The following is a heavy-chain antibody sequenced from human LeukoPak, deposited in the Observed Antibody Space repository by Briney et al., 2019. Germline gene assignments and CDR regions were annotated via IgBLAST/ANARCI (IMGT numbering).Heavy chain of an antibody. Sequence: GGSLRLSCEASGFTFRNHAMSWVRQAPGKRLQWVSVISGSGRTTEYADSVKGRFTISRYNSKNTLSLQMNSLRVEDTAIYYCAKDVVVKRYFDYWGQGILITVSS. CDR2: ISGSGRTT. CDR3: AKDVVVKRYFDY. V-gene: IGHV3-23*01. CDR1: GFTFRNHA. D-gene: IGHD2-15*01. J-gene: IGHJ4*02.